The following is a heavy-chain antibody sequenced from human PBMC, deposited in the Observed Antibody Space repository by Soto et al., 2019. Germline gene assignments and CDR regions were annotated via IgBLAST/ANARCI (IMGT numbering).Heavy chain of an antibody. CDR1: GGSISSGGYS. D-gene: IGHD6-6*01. CDR2: NYYSGIT. J-gene: IGHJ6*02. V-gene: IGHV4-31*03. Sequence: QVQLQESGPGLVKPSQTLSLTCTVPGGSISSGGYSWTWIRQHPGKGLGWIGYNYYSGITYYNPSLKSRVTISLDTSKNQFSLKLSSVTAADTAVYYCARGSSIAGLYYGMDVWGQGTTVTVSS. CDR3: ARGSSIAGLYYGMDV.